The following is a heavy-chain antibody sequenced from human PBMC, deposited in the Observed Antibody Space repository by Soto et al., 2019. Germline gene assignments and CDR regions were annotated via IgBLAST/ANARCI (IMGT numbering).Heavy chain of an antibody. CDR2: INDRGTT. CDR3: AREAFGGGYTSGWSDP. Sequence: QVQLQESGPGLVKPSQTLSLTCSVSGASIASGGHYWTWIRQHPGKGLEWVGHINDRGTTHYNPSQRSRVTIFMDASKSHFSLYLASVTAADTAVYFCAREAFGGGYTSGWSDPWGQGHLVTVSS. V-gene: IGHV4-31*03. J-gene: IGHJ5*02. CDR1: GASIASGGHY. D-gene: IGHD5-12*01.